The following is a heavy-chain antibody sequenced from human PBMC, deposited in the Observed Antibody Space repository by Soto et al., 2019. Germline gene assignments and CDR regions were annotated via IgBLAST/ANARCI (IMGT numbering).Heavy chain of an antibody. CDR2: INDNGGST. J-gene: IGHJ4*02. CDR1: GFSFTRHA. D-gene: IGHD6-6*01. Sequence: EVQLLESGRGLVQPGGSLRLACAASGFSFTRHAMSWVRQAPGKGLEWVSAINDNGGSTWYADSVKGRFTISRDNSKNTLYLQMTSMRAEDTAVYYCAKGSASSRPYYFDYWGQGTLVTVSS. V-gene: IGHV3-23*01. CDR3: AKGSASSRPYYFDY.